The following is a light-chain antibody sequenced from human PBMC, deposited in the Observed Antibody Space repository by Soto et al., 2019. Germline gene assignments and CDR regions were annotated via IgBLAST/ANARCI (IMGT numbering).Light chain of an antibody. V-gene: IGKV3-20*01. CDR2: GAS. J-gene: IGKJ4*01. CDR3: QQCGSSPLT. Sequence: EIVLTQSPGTLSLSPGERATLSCRASQSVSSSYLAWYQQKPGQAPRLLIYGASSRATGIPDRFSGSGSGTDFTLTSSRPEPEDFAVYYCQQCGSSPLTFGGGTKVEIK. CDR1: QSVSSSY.